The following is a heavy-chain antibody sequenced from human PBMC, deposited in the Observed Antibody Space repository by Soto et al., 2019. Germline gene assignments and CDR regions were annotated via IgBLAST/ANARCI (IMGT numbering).Heavy chain of an antibody. CDR3: ARSGYYDSSAIDY. Sequence: GESLKISCNGSGYSFTSYWIGWVRQMPGKGLEWMGIIYPGDSDTRYSPSFQGQVTISADKSISTAYLQWSSLKASDTAMYYCARSGYYDSSAIDYWGQGTLVTVYS. V-gene: IGHV5-51*01. D-gene: IGHD3-22*01. CDR2: IYPGDSDT. CDR1: GYSFTSYW. J-gene: IGHJ4*02.